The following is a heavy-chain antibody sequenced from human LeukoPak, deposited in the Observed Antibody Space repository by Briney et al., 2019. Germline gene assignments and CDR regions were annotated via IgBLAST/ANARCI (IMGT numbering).Heavy chain of an antibody. D-gene: IGHD7-27*01. Sequence: ASVKVSCKASGYTFSAYYMHWVRQAPGQGLEWMGWIIPNGGGANYAQKFRGRVTMTMDTSINTAYMELSSLRSDDTAVYYCARGGKSELGTCDFWGQGTLVTVSA. CDR2: IIPNGGGA. J-gene: IGHJ4*02. CDR1: GYTFSAYY. CDR3: ARGGKSELGTCDF. V-gene: IGHV1-2*02.